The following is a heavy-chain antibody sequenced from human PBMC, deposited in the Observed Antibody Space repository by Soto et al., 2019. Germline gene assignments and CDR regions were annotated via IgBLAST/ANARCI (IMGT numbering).Heavy chain of an antibody. Sequence: GGSLRLSCTASEFTFSDYWMHWVRQAPGKGLVWVSRINYDGSSITYADSVKGRFTISRDNSRNTLYLQMNSLRAEDTAVYYCARDYYKYYDSSGYYRSPAYWGQGTLVTVSS. J-gene: IGHJ4*02. CDR3: ARDYYKYYDSSGYYRSPAY. CDR2: INYDGSSI. CDR1: EFTFSDYW. V-gene: IGHV3-74*01. D-gene: IGHD3-22*01.